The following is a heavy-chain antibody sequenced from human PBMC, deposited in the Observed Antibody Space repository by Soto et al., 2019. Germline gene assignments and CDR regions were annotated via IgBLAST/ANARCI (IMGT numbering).Heavy chain of an antibody. J-gene: IGHJ6*02. D-gene: IGHD3-3*01. Sequence: GESLKISCKGSGYSFTSYWIGWVRQMPGKGLEWMGIIYPGDSDTRYSPSFQGQVTISADKSISTAYLQWSSLKASDTAMYYCARQRPHDFWSGYYTNYYYGMDVWGQGTTVTVSS. CDR3: ARQRPHDFWSGYYTNYYYGMDV. V-gene: IGHV5-51*01. CDR2: IYPGDSDT. CDR1: GYSFTSYW.